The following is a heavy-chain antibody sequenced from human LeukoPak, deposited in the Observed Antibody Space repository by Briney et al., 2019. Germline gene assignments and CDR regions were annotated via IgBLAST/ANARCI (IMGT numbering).Heavy chain of an antibody. CDR1: GFTFSSYA. V-gene: IGHV3-23*01. D-gene: IGHD4-23*01. CDR3: AKRGGDNSGPFDI. CDR2: ISGSGSKT. Sequence: GGSLRLSCAASGFTFSSYAMSWVRQAPGKGLEWVSAISGSGSKTYYADSVKGQFTVSRDNSKNTLYLQMNSLRAEDTAVYYCAKRGGDNSGPFDIWGQGTMVTVSS. J-gene: IGHJ3*02.